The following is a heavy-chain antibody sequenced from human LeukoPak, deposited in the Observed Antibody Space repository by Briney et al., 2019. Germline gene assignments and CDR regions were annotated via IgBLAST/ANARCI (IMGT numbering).Heavy chain of an antibody. CDR3: AKDMAVPTAPRVYAFDV. D-gene: IGHD5-18*01. J-gene: IGHJ3*01. Sequence: GGSLRLSCAASGFTFNDYAMHWVRQVPGKGLEWVGGTNWSSGVIAYGASVNGRSTISRDNAKNSLYLQLNSLRFEDTALYYCAKDMAVPTAPRVYAFDVWGQGALVTVSS. CDR1: GFTFNDYA. V-gene: IGHV3-9*01. CDR2: TNWSSGVI.